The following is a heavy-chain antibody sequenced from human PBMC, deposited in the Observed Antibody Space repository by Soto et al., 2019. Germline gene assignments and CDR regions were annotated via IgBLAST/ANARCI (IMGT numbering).Heavy chain of an antibody. D-gene: IGHD3-10*01. J-gene: IGHJ4*02. CDR3: AKKVNSGPGSQYFDY. CDR1: GFTFSSYS. V-gene: IGHV3-23*01. Sequence: GGSLRLSCAASGFTFSSYSMSWVRQAPGKGLEWVSGFRTSGDGGTTYYADSVKGRFTISRDNSKNMLFPQMNSLRAEDTAIYYCAKKVNSGPGSQYFDYWGQGTLVTVSS. CDR2: FRTSGDGGTT.